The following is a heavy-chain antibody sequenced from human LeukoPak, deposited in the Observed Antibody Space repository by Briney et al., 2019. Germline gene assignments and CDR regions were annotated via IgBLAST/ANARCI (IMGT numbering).Heavy chain of an antibody. CDR2: ISYDGSNK. D-gene: IGHD3-22*01. CDR3: ARGAIVFDALDF. Sequence: GGSLRLSCAGSGFSFSSHAIHWVRQAPGKGLEWVAVISYDGSNKYYADSVKGRVTLSRDNSKNTLYLQMNSLRAEDTAVYYCARGAIVFDALDFWGQGTMVTVSS. V-gene: IGHV3-30-3*01. J-gene: IGHJ3*01. CDR1: GFSFSSHA.